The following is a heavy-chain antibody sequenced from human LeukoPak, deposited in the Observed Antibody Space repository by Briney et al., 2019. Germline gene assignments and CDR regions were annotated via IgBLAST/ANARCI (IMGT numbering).Heavy chain of an antibody. V-gene: IGHV4-59*01. Sequence: IPSETLSLTCTVSGDSITNNYWSWIRQPPGKGLEWIGYISYTGSTNYSPSLKSRVTMSLDTSRNQFSLKVSSVTAADTAVYYCARGGYGSGLGAFDIWGQGTMVTVSS. CDR1: GDSITNNY. CDR3: ARGGYGSGLGAFDI. CDR2: ISYTGST. D-gene: IGHD3-10*01. J-gene: IGHJ3*02.